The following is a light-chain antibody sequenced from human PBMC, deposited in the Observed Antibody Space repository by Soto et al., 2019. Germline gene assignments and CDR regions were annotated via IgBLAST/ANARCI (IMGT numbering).Light chain of an antibody. CDR3: KQRSEWHST. Sequence: EIVLTQSPATLSLSPGDRATLSCRASQSVGSYLGWYQQRPGQAPRLLIYDASNRATGIPARFSGSGSGTDFTLTISSLEPEDFADYYYKQRSEWHSTFGGETKVEIK. CDR2: DAS. J-gene: IGKJ4*01. V-gene: IGKV3-11*01. CDR1: QSVGSY.